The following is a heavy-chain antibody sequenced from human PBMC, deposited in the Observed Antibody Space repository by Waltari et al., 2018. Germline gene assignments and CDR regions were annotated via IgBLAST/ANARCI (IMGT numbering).Heavy chain of an antibody. V-gene: IGHV1-2*02. CDR2: INPNSGGT. Sequence: QVQLVQSGAEVKKPGASVKVSCKASGYTFTGYYMHWVRQAPGQGLEWMGWINPNSGGTNYAQKFQGRVTMTRDTSISTAYMELSRLRSDDTAVYYCARDATTVTTRDWYFDLWGRGTLVTVSS. D-gene: IGHD4-17*01. CDR1: GYTFTGYY. CDR3: ARDATTVTTRDWYFDL. J-gene: IGHJ2*01.